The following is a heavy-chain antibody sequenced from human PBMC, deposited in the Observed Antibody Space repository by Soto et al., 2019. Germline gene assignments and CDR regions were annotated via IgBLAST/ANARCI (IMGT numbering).Heavy chain of an antibody. CDR3: AALHRRIFEVVEAYYDYGIDV. CDR2: HSSDNGNT. Sequence: ASVKVSCNASGYTFTSDAIRWVRPAPGQGLEWMGWHSSDNGNTNYAQNLQGRVTMTTDTSTSTAYMELRSLRSDDTAVYYCAALHRRIFEVVEAYYDYGIDVGSQGATVTVS. D-gene: IGHD3-3*01. CDR1: GYTFTSDA. J-gene: IGHJ6*02. V-gene: IGHV1-18*04.